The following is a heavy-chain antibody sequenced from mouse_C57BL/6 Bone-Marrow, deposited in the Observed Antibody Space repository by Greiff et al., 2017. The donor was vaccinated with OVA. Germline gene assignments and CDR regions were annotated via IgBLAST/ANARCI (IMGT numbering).Heavy chain of an antibody. CDR3: ARGYPWYFGV. D-gene: IGHD2-14*01. Sequence: EVQLQQSGPELVKPGASVKISCKASGYTFTDYYMNWVKQSHGKSLEWIGDINPNNGGTSYNQKFKGKATLTVDKSSSTAYMELRSLTSEDSAVYYCARGYPWYFGVWGTGTTVTVSS. J-gene: IGHJ1*03. V-gene: IGHV1-26*01. CDR2: INPNNGGT. CDR1: GYTFTDYY.